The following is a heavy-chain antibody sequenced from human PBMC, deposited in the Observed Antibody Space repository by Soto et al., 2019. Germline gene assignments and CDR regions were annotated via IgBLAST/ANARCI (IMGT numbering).Heavy chain of an antibody. D-gene: IGHD3-10*02. Sequence: QVQLVDSGEGVVQPGTSLRLSCAASGFTFSNFAMHWVGQAPGKGLEWVAVSSYGASYTYYADSVKGRFTISRDNSKNTLYLQINSLRAEDKVIYNCAKDPHVRGEQFWLLPYFYYWGQGTLVTVSS. CDR1: GFTFSNFA. CDR2: SSYGASYT. CDR3: AKDPHVRGEQFWLLPYFYY. V-gene: IGHV3-30*18. J-gene: IGHJ4*02.